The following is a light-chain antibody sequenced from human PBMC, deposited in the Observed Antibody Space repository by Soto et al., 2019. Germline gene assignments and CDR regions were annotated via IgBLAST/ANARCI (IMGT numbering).Light chain of an antibody. CDR3: LLSYGDIWV. CDR1: TGAVTSNYY. Sequence: QAVVTQEPSLTVSQGGTVTLTCASSTGAVTSNYYPNWFQQKHGQSPRALIYRTSDKYSWTPARFSGSLLGDKAALTLSGLQPEDEADYYCLLSYGDIWVFGGGTKLTVL. J-gene: IGLJ3*02. CDR2: RTS. V-gene: IGLV7-43*01.